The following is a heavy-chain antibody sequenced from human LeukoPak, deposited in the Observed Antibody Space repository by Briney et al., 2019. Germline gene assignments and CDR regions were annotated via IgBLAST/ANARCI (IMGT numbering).Heavy chain of an antibody. Sequence: ASVKVSCKASGYTFTSYGISWVRQAPGQGLEWMGWINTNTGNPTYAQGFTGRFVFSLDTSVSTAYLQIAGLKAEDTAVYYCARSANDYGYNYFDYWGQGTLVTVSS. D-gene: IGHD5-24*01. CDR1: GYTFTSYG. J-gene: IGHJ4*02. CDR2: INTNTGNP. CDR3: ARSANDYGYNYFDY. V-gene: IGHV7-4-1*01.